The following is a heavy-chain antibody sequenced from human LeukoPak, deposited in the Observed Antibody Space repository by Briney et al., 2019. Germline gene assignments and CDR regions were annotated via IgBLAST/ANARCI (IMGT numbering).Heavy chain of an antibody. V-gene: IGHV3-7*03. Sequence: GGSLRLSCAASGFTFSSYWMSWVRQAPGKGLEWVANIKRDGSEKYYVDSVKGRFTISRDNAKNSLYLQMNSLRAEDTAVYYCARTDGDYYYYYGMDVWGQGTTVTVSS. D-gene: IGHD4-17*01. CDR3: ARTDGDYYYYYGMDV. J-gene: IGHJ6*02. CDR1: GFTFSSYW. CDR2: IKRDGSEK.